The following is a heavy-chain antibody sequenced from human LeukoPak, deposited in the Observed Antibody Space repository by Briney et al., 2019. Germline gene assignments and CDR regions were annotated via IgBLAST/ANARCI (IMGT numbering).Heavy chain of an antibody. Sequence: PETLSLTCTVSGGSMTTSYWTWVRQVPGKRLEWIGYIYNSGTTNYNPSLKSRVTLSVDTSKNQFSLKLTSVTAADSAVYYCARQPNMGDYFFDYWGQGTLVTVSS. J-gene: IGHJ4*02. D-gene: IGHD3-22*01. CDR3: ARQPNMGDYFFDY. CDR2: IYNSGTT. V-gene: IGHV4-59*08. CDR1: GGSMTTSY.